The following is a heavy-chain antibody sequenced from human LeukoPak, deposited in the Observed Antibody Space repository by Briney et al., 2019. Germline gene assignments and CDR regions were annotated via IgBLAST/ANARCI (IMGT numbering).Heavy chain of an antibody. CDR2: MNPNSGNT. Sequence: ASVKVSCKASGYTFTSYDINWVRQATGQGLEWMGWMNPNSGNTGYAQKFQGRVTMTRDTSTSTVYMELSSLRSEDTAVYYCARGPAGPPYYYYYMDVWGKGTTVTISS. D-gene: IGHD6-13*01. V-gene: IGHV1-8*01. CDR3: ARGPAGPPYYYYYMDV. CDR1: GYTFTSYD. J-gene: IGHJ6*03.